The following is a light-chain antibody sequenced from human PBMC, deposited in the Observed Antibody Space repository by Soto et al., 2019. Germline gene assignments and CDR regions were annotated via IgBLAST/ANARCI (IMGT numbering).Light chain of an antibody. Sequence: VITQSPTTLSVSPGERATPSCRASQSVSSSYLAWYQQKPGQAPRLXXYGASSRATGIPDRFSGSGSGTDFTLTISRLEPEDFAVYYCQQYGSSPPITFGQGTRLEIK. V-gene: IGKV3-20*01. CDR3: QQYGSSPPIT. J-gene: IGKJ5*01. CDR2: GAS. CDR1: QSVSSSY.